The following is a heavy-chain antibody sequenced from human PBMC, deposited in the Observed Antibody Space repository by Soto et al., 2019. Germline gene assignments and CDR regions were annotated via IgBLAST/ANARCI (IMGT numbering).Heavy chain of an antibody. CDR3: ARATYSRPSGNWFDP. J-gene: IGHJ5*02. D-gene: IGHD6-13*01. Sequence: SETLSLTCTVSGGSISSGGYYWSWIRQHTGKGLEWIGYIYYSGSTYYNPSLKSRVTISVDTSKNQFSLKLSSVTAADTAVYYCARATYSRPSGNWFDPWGQGTLVTVSS. CDR1: GGSISSGGYY. CDR2: IYYSGST. V-gene: IGHV4-31*02.